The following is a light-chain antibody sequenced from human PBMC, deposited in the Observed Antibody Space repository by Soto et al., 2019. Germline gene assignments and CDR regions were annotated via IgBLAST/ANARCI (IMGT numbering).Light chain of an antibody. CDR1: QSISSW. J-gene: IGKJ4*01. V-gene: IGKV1-5*03. Sequence: DIQMTQSPSTLSASVGDGVTITCRASQSISSWLAWYQQKPGKAPNLLIYKASSLESGVPSRFSGSGSGTEFTLTISRLQPDDFATYYCQQYNSYPLTFGGGTKVEIK. CDR3: QQYNSYPLT. CDR2: KAS.